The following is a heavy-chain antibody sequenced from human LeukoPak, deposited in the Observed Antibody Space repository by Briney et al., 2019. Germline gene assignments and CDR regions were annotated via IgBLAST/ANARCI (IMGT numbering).Heavy chain of an antibody. CDR2: INRSGST. J-gene: IGHJ6*04. D-gene: IGHD5-12*01. CDR3: ARGSVGGYSGYDLDV. V-gene: IGHV4-34*01. CDR1: GGSFSGYY. Sequence: SETLSLTCAVYGGSFSGYYWSWIRQPPGKGLEWIGEINRSGSTNYNPSLKSRVTISVDTSKNQFSLKLSSVTAADTAVYYCARGSVGGYSGYDLDVWGKGTTVTVSS.